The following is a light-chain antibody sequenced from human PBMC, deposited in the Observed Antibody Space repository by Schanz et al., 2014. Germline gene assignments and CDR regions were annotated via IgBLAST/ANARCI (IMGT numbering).Light chain of an antibody. CDR2: GAS. CDR1: QSVSSN. V-gene: IGKV3D-15*01. CDR3: QQYNNWPGIT. Sequence: EIVMTQSPATLSVSPGERATLSCRASQSVSSNLAWYQQKPGQAPRLLIYGASSRAHGIPDRFSGSGSGTDFTLTIIRLEPEDFAVYYCQQYNNWPGITFGPGTKVDVK. J-gene: IGKJ3*01.